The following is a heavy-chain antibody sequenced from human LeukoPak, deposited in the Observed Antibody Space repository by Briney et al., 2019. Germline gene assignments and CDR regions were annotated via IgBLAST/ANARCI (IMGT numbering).Heavy chain of an antibody. V-gene: IGHV1-18*01. CDR2: ISAYNGNT. Sequence: GASVKASCKASGYTFTSYGISWVRQAPGQGLEWMGWISAYNGNTNYAQKLQGRVTMTTDTSTSTAYMELRSLRSDDTAVYYCARDNLLSDHTGYWFDPWGQGTLVTVSS. CDR1: GYTFTSYG. CDR3: ARDNLLSDHTGYWFDP. J-gene: IGHJ5*02. D-gene: IGHD3-10*01.